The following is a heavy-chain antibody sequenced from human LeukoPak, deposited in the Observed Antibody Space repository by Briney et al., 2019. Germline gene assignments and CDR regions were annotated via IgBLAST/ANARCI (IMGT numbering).Heavy chain of an antibody. Sequence: PGGSLRPSCAASGFTFDDYAMHWVRQAPGKGLEWVSGISWNSGSIGYADSVKGRFTISRDNAKNSLYLQMNSLRAEDTALYYCAKDIAAAGTGVFDYWGQGTLVTVSS. CDR1: GFTFDDYA. CDR3: AKDIAAAGTGVFDY. CDR2: ISWNSGSI. J-gene: IGHJ4*02. V-gene: IGHV3-9*01. D-gene: IGHD6-13*01.